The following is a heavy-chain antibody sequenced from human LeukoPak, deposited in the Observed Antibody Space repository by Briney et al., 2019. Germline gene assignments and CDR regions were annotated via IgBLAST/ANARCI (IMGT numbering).Heavy chain of an antibody. Sequence: GGSLRLSCTVSGFNFDDYVMSWVRQAPGKGLEWVGFIRKKGYGGTTEYAASVEGRFTISRDDSKGTAYLQMNSLKTEDTAVYYCARAEYDFWSGYYPLGGFDMWGQGTVVTVSS. J-gene: IGHJ3*02. CDR1: GFNFDDYV. V-gene: IGHV3-49*04. D-gene: IGHD3-3*01. CDR3: ARAEYDFWSGYYPLGGFDM. CDR2: IRKKGYGGTT.